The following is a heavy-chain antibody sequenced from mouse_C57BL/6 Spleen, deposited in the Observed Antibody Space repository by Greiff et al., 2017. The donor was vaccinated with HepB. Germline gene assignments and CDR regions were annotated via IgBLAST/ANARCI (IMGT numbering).Heavy chain of an antibody. D-gene: IGHD2-4*01. CDR3: TRHYEYDGYYAMDY. CDR1: GYTFTDYE. V-gene: IGHV1-15*01. Sequence: VQLQQSGAELVRPGASVTLSCKASGYTFTDYEMHWVKQTPVHGLEWIGAIDPETGGTAYNQKFKGKAILTADKSSSTAYMEIRSLTSEDSAVYYCTRHYEYDGYYAMDYWGQGTSGTVSA. CDR2: IDPETGGT. J-gene: IGHJ4*01.